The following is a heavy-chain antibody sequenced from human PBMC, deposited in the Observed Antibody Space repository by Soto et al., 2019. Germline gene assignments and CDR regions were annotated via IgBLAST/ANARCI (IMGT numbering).Heavy chain of an antibody. D-gene: IGHD3-22*01. CDR1: GFTFSSHG. J-gene: IGHJ3*02. Sequence: QAQLVESGGGVVQPGRSLRLSCLASGFTFSSHGMHWARQAPGKGLEWVAVIWYDGSNKYYADSVKGRFTISRDNSKNTLYLQMNSLRAEDTAVYYCARAYFYDSGAYQNAFDIWGQGTMVTVSS. CDR3: ARAYFYDSGAYQNAFDI. V-gene: IGHV3-33*01. CDR2: IWYDGSNK.